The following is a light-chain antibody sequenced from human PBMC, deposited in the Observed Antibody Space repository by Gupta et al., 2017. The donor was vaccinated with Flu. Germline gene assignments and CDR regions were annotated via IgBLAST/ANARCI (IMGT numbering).Light chain of an antibody. V-gene: IGLV2-14*01. CDR1: SSDVSTSNY. CDR2: EIS. CDR3: GIDTRYSAPWV. J-gene: IGLJ3*02. Sequence: QSALTQPASVSGSPGQSITISCTETSSDVSTSNYVSWYQQPPGKAPNLMIYEISNRPSGVANRFSGSKSGTTASITIAGLQAEEAADYYWGIDTRYSAPWVFGGGTKLTVL.